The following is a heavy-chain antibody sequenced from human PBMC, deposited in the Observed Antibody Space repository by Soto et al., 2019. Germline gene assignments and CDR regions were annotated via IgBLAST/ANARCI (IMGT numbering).Heavy chain of an antibody. CDR3: ARDRVPQLGYYGMDV. CDR1: GFIFNSYW. J-gene: IGHJ6*02. Sequence: EVQLVESGGGLVQPGGSLRLSCAASGFIFNSYWMHWVRQAPGKGLVWVSRINTDESSRSYADSVKGRFTISRDKANNTLYLQMNSLRAEDTAVYFCARDRVPQLGYYGMDVWGQGTTVTVSS. V-gene: IGHV3-74*01. CDR2: INTDESSR. D-gene: IGHD2-2*01.